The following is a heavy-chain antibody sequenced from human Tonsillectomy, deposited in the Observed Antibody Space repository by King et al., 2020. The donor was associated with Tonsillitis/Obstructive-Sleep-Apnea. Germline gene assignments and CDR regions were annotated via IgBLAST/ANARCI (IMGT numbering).Heavy chain of an antibody. D-gene: IGHD6-19*01. Sequence: VQLVESGGGVVQPGRSLRLSCAASGFTFSGYGMHWVRQAPGKGLEWVAVIWYDGSNKYYVDSVKGRFTISRDNSKNTLYLQMNSLRAEDTAVYYCARTIGVAGSPSHYYYGMDVWGQGTTVTASS. CDR1: GFTFSGYG. V-gene: IGHV3-33*01. CDR2: IWYDGSNK. J-gene: IGHJ6*02. CDR3: ARTIGVAGSPSHYYYGMDV.